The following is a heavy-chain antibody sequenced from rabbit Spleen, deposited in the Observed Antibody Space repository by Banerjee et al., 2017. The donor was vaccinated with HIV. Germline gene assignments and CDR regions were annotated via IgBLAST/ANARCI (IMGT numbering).Heavy chain of an antibody. Sequence: QSLEESGGDLVKPGASLTLTCTASGFSFSSSDYMCWVRQAPGKGLEWIGTINAGNSVTSYASWAKGRFTISKVSSTTVTLQMTSLTAADTATYFCARDGAKTNYYADYLDLWGQGTLVTV. CDR1: GFSFSSSDY. D-gene: IGHD1-1*01. J-gene: IGHJ4*01. CDR3: ARDGAKTNYYADYLDL. V-gene: IGHV1S40*01. CDR2: INAGNSVT.